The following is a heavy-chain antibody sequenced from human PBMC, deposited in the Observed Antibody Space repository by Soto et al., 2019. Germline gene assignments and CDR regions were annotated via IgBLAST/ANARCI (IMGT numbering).Heavy chain of an antibody. CDR1: GYSFSRYW. Sequence: PGESLKISCKGSGYSFSRYWIAWVRQTPGKGLEWMGLIYPGDSDTRYSPSFQGQVTISADKSITTAYLQGSSLKASDTAIYYCARDICSCDSSGPLYWGPGTLVTVFS. D-gene: IGHD3-22*01. J-gene: IGHJ4*02. V-gene: IGHV5-51*01. CDR3: ARDICSCDSSGPLY. CDR2: IYPGDSDT.